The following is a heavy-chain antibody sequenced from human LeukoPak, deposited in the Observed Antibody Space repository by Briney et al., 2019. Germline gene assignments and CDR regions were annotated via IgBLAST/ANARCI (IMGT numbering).Heavy chain of an antibody. CDR1: GGAISNYY. Sequence: SETLSLTCTVSGGAISNYYWSWIRQPPGKGLEWIGYIYSSGNTNYNPSLKSRVTISVDTSKNQFSLKLNSVTAADTAVYYCARQPHPRGYFDYWGQGTLVTVFS. CDR2: IYSSGNT. J-gene: IGHJ4*02. D-gene: IGHD3-16*01. CDR3: ARQPHPRGYFDY. V-gene: IGHV4-59*12.